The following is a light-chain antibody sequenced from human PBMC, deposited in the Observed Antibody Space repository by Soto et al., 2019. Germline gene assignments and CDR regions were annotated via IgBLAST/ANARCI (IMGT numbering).Light chain of an antibody. Sequence: QSVLTQPPSVSGSTGQSITISCTGTSSDVGGYNYVSWYQQHPGKAPKLMIYDVSNRPSGVSNRFSGSKSGNTASLTISGLQAEDEADYYCSSYTSSSTLLYVFGTGTKLTVL. J-gene: IGLJ1*01. CDR2: DVS. V-gene: IGLV2-14*01. CDR1: SSDVGGYNY. CDR3: SSYTSSSTLLYV.